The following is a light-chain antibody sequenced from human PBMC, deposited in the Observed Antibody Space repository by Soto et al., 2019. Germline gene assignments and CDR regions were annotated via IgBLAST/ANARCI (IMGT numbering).Light chain of an antibody. CDR3: SSYTSSSTLDYV. CDR2: DVS. J-gene: IGLJ1*01. V-gene: IGLV2-14*01. Sequence: QSVLTQPASVSGSPGQSITFSCTGTSSDVGGYNYVSWYQQHPGKAPKLMIYDVSNRPSGVSNRFSGSKSGNTASLTISGLQAEDEADYYCSSYTSSSTLDYVFGTGTKVTVL. CDR1: SSDVGGYNY.